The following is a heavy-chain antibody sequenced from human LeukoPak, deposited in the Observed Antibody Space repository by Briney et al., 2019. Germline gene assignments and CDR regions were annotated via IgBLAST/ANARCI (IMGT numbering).Heavy chain of an antibody. CDR3: ARDRGAVAGYFDY. Sequence: GASVKVSCKASGGTFSRYTINWVRQAPGQGLEWMGGIIPIFGTANYAQKFQGRVTITADESTSTAYMELSSLRSEDTAVYYCARDRGAVAGYFDYWGQGTLVTVSS. J-gene: IGHJ4*02. CDR2: IIPIFGTA. V-gene: IGHV1-69*13. D-gene: IGHD6-19*01. CDR1: GGTFSRYT.